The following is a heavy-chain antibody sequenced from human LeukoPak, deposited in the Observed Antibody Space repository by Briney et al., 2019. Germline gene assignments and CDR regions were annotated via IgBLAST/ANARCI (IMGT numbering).Heavy chain of an antibody. V-gene: IGHV4-38-2*01. CDR1: GFTFSSYA. J-gene: IGHJ3*02. CDR2: IYHSGST. CDR3: ARPTYYYERGAFDI. Sequence: GSLRLSCAASGFTFSSYALSWVRQAPGKGLEWIGSIYHSGSTYYNPSLKSRVTISVDTSKNQFSLKLSSVTAADTAVYYCARPTYYYERGAFDIWGQGTMVTVSS. D-gene: IGHD3-22*01.